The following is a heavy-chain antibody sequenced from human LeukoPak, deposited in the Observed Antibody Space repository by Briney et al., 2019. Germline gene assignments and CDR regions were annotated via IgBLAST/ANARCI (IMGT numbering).Heavy chain of an antibody. CDR3: ARDPPGIAASGTGG. V-gene: IGHV3-53*01. CDR2: IYSGGTT. D-gene: IGHD6-13*01. J-gene: IGHJ4*02. Sequence: GGSLRLSCAASGFTVSNNYMNWVRQAPGKGLEGVSLIYSGGTTKYTDSVKGRFTISRDNYKNTLYLKMNSLRVEDTAMYYCARDPPGIAASGTGGWGQGTLVTVSS. CDR1: GFTVSNNY.